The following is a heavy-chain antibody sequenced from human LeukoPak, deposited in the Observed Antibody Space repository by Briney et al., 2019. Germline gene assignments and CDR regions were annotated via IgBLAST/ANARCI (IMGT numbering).Heavy chain of an antibody. CDR3: ARAHGAYFDL. J-gene: IGHJ2*01. D-gene: IGHD3-10*01. V-gene: IGHV4-34*01. Sequence: PSETLSLTCAVYGGSFSGYYWSWIRQPPGKGLEWIGEINHSGSTNYNPSLKSRVTISVDTSKNQFSLKLSSVTAADTAVYYCARAHGAYFDLWGRGTLVTVSS. CDR1: GGSFSGYY. CDR2: INHSGST.